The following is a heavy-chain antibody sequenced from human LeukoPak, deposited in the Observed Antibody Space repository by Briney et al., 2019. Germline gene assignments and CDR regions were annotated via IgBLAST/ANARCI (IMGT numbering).Heavy chain of an antibody. CDR3: ARDRSRLVF. Sequence: PGGSLRLSCAASGFTFSSYWMSWVRQAPGKGLEWVANIKPDGSETYYVDSVKGRFTISRDNAKDSLYLQMNSPRAEDTAVYYCARDRSRLVFWGQGTLVTVSS. D-gene: IGHD6-6*01. CDR2: IKPDGSET. V-gene: IGHV3-7*01. CDR1: GFTFSSYW. J-gene: IGHJ4*02.